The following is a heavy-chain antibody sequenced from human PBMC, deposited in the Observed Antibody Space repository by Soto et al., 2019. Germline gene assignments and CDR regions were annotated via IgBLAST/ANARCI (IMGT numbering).Heavy chain of an antibody. CDR1: GFSLTANGVG. Sequence: QITLKESGPPLVKPTQTLTLTCTFSGFSLTANGVGVGWIRQPPGKALEWLALIYWDDNKRYSPSLESRLTITKDTSKNQVVLTLTNMDPVDTGTYFCAHSSDFGSGSEYFDYWGQGTLVAVSS. V-gene: IGHV2-5*02. CDR2: IYWDDNK. D-gene: IGHD3-10*01. CDR3: AHSSDFGSGSEYFDY. J-gene: IGHJ4*01.